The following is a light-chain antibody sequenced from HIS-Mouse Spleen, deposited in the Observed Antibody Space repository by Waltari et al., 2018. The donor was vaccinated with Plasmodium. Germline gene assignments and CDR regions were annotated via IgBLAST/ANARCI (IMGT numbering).Light chain of an antibody. CDR3: CSYAGSSTWV. J-gene: IGLJ3*02. Sequence: QSALTQPASVSGSPGQSITISCTGTSSDVGSYNLVSWYQQHPGKAPNLMIYEGSKRPSGVSNRCSGSKSGNTASLTSAGLQAEDEADYYCCSYAGSSTWVFGGGTKLTVL. V-gene: IGLV2-23*01. CDR2: EGS. CDR1: SSDVGSYNL.